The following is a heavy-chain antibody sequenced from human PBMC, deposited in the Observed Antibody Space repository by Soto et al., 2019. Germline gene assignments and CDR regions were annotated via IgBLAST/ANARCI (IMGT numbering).Heavy chain of an antibody. D-gene: IGHD3-3*01. CDR1: GYRFTSYW. V-gene: IGHV5-51*01. J-gene: IGHJ6*02. Sequence: GESVKISCTGSGYRFTSYWIGWVRQKHGKGLEWMGIIYPGDSDTRYSPSFQGQVIISADKSISTAYLQWSSLKASDTAMYYCARRPIFGVGIRDNGMDVWGQGTTVTVSS. CDR2: IYPGDSDT. CDR3: ARRPIFGVGIRDNGMDV.